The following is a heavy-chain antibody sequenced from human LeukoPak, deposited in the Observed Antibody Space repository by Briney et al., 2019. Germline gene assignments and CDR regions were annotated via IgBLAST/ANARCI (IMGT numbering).Heavy chain of an antibody. CDR3: ARGPIVVVPAAIARAGTYFDY. CDR2: INHSGST. CDR1: GGSFSGYY. J-gene: IGHJ4*02. Sequence: PSETLSLTCAVYGGSFSGYYWSWIRQPPGKGLEWIGEINHSGSTNYNPSLKSQVTISVDTSKNQFSLKLSSVTAADTAVYYCARGPIVVVPAAIARAGTYFDYWGQGTLVTVSS. D-gene: IGHD2-2*01. V-gene: IGHV4-34*01.